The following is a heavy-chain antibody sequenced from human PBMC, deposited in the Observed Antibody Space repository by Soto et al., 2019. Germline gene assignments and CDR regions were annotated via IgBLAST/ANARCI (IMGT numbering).Heavy chain of an antibody. Sequence: SETLSLTCTVSGDSISSSFYYWGWIRQPPGKGLEWIGSFYYSGTIYYNPSLKSRVTISVDTSKNHFSLKLNSVTAADTAIYYWATKREDAPGAPRGWSAPGGQEPLVTVPS. CDR1: GDSISSSFYY. V-gene: IGHV4-39*02. CDR2: FYYSGTI. CDR3: ATKREDAPGAPRGWSAP. J-gene: IGHJ5*02. D-gene: IGHD2-2*01.